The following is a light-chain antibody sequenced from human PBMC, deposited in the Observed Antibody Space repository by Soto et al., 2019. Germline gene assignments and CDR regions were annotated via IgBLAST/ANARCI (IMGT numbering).Light chain of an antibody. CDR3: QQYNSYSRYT. J-gene: IGKJ2*01. CDR1: QRISSW. CDR2: KAS. V-gene: IGKV1-5*03. Sequence: DIQMTQSPSTLSASVGDRVTITCRASQRISSWLAWYQQKPGKAPKLLIYKASSLESGVPSRFSGSGSGTEFTLTIISLQPDDFATYYCQQYNSYSRYTFGQGTKLEIK.